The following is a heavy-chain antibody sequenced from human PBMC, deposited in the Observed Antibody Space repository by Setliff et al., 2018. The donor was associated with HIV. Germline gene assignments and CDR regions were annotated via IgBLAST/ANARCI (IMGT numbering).Heavy chain of an antibody. CDR2: IGESET. Sequence: GSLRLSCAASGFIFRTYAMSWVRQAPGKGLEWVSVIGESETYYADSVKGRFTISKDNSKNTLDLQMISLRVEDTALYYCAKVTSSGRWNSDLDSWGQGTLVTVSS. CDR1: GFIFRTYA. J-gene: IGHJ4*02. D-gene: IGHD6-19*01. V-gene: IGHV3-23*01. CDR3: AKVTSSGRWNSDLDS.